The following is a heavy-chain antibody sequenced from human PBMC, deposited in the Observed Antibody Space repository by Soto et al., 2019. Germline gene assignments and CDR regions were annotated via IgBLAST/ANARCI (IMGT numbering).Heavy chain of an antibody. CDR2: ISGDGSVK. Sequence: SLRLSCVSSGFTFSNFGMHWVRQAPGKGLEWLAGISGDGSVKFYAGSVKGRFTVSRDNSRNSVSLQMNSLRAEDTAIYYCAKYGLETIRASVAFAVWGKGTTVT. CDR3: AKYGLETIRASVAFAV. CDR1: GFTFSNFG. D-gene: IGHD1-1*01. J-gene: IGHJ3*01. V-gene: IGHV3-30*18.